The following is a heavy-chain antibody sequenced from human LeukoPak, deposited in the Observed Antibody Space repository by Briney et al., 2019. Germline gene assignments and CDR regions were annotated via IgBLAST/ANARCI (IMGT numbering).Heavy chain of an antibody. D-gene: IGHD6-13*01. Sequence: PGGSLRLSCAASGFTFSSYGMHWVRQAPGKGLEWVAVIWYDGSNKYYADSVKGRFTISRDNSKNTLYLQMNSLSAEDPAVYYCGKDRTGYSSSWYRFDHWGQGTLVTVSS. J-gene: IGHJ4*02. V-gene: IGHV3-33*06. CDR1: GFTFSSYG. CDR3: GKDRTGYSSSWYRFDH. CDR2: IWYDGSNK.